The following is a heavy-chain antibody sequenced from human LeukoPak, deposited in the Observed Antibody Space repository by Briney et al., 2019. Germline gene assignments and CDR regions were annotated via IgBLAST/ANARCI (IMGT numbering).Heavy chain of an antibody. J-gene: IGHJ6*02. CDR2: ISYDESYK. V-gene: IGHV3-30*14. D-gene: IGHD3-16*01. CDR3: ARDLGGSVSSPDQYFGMDV. CDR1: GFTFSSYA. Sequence: GGSLRLSCAASGFTFSSYAMPWVRQAPGKRLEGVAVISYDESYKYYADSVQGRFTISRYKSNNTLYLQMSSLRPEDTAVYSCARDLGGSVSSPDQYFGMDVWGQGTTVTVSS.